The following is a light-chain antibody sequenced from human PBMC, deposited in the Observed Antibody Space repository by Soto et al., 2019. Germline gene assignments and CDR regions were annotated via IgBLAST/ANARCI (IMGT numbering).Light chain of an antibody. CDR3: ATWEDSLNARGV. CDR2: NNN. CDR1: RSNIGNNA. V-gene: IGLV1-44*01. J-gene: IGLJ3*02. Sequence: QSVLTQTPSASGTPGQTVTISCSGSRSNIGNNAVSWYQQFPGTAPQLLIYNNNQRPSGVPDRFSGSKSGTSASLAISGLQSEDEADYYCATWEDSLNARGVFGGGTKVTVL.